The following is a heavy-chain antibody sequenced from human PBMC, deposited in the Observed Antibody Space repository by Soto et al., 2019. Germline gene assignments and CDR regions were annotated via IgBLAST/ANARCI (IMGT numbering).Heavy chain of an antibody. D-gene: IGHD3-3*01. CDR1: GYTFTSYG. CDR3: ARGPGGHYDFWSRYEFPRTAGDKYYYGMDV. CDR2: ISAYNGNT. J-gene: IGHJ6*02. Sequence: QVQLVQSGAEVKKPGASVKVSCKASGYTFTSYGISWVRQAPGQGLEWMGWISAYNGNTNYAQKLQGRVTMTTDTSTSTAYMELRSPRSDDTAVYYCARGPGGHYDFWSRYEFPRTAGDKYYYGMDVWGQGTTVTVSS. V-gene: IGHV1-18*04.